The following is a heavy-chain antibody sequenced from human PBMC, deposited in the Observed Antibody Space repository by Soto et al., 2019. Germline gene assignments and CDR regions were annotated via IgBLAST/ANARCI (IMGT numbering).Heavy chain of an antibody. Sequence: GSLRLSCAASGFTFSSYSMNWVRQAPGKGLEWVSSISSSSSYIYYADSVKGRFTISRDNAKNSLYLQMNSLRAEDTAVYYCARVVAATSDFDYWGQGTLVTVSS. CDR2: ISSSSSYI. D-gene: IGHD2-15*01. CDR1: GFTFSSYS. V-gene: IGHV3-21*01. CDR3: ARVVAATSDFDY. J-gene: IGHJ4*02.